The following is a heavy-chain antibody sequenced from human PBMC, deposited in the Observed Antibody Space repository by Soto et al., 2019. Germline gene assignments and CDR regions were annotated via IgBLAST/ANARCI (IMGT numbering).Heavy chain of an antibody. Sequence: PPEKGLEWIGSIYYSGSTYYNPSLKSRVTISVDTSKNQFSLKLSSVTAADTAVYYCARPHIVVLQAEDGIQYTVPVTAFLRNRSTDL. V-gene: IGHV4-39*01. D-gene: IGHD2-15*01. J-gene: IGHJ2*01. CDR2: IYYSGST. CDR3: ARPHIVVLQAEDGIQYTVPVTAFLRNRSTDL.